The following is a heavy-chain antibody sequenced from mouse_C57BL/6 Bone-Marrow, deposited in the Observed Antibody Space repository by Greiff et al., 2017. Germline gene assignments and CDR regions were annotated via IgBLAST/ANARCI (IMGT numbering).Heavy chain of an antibody. CDR2: IHPNSGST. V-gene: IGHV1-64*01. Sequence: VQLQQPGAELVKPGASVKLSCKASGYTFTSYWMHWVKQRPGQGLEWIGMIHPNSGSTNYNEKFKSKATLTVDKSSSTAYMQLSSLTSEDSAVYYCARWGTTVVATRYFDVCGTGTTVTVSS. CDR3: ARWGTTVVATRYFDV. J-gene: IGHJ1*03. D-gene: IGHD1-1*01. CDR1: GYTFTSYW.